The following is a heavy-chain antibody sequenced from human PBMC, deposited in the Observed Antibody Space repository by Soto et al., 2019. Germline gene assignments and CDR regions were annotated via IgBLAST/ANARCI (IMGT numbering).Heavy chain of an antibody. Sequence: QVQLVQSGAEVKKPGASVKVSCKASGYTFTSYVMHWVRQAPGQRLEWMGWIDAGNGNTGNSQKFQDRVTITRDTSASTGYMELTSLKSEDTAVYYCLRGVDYWGQGTLDTVSS. CDR1: GYTFTSYV. CDR3: LRGVDY. D-gene: IGHD3-16*01. V-gene: IGHV1-3*01. CDR2: IDAGNGNT. J-gene: IGHJ4*02.